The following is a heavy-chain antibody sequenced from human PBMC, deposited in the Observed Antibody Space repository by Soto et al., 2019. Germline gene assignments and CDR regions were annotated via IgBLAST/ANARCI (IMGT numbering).Heavy chain of an antibody. CDR2: IRSKAYGGTT. Sequence: GGSLRLSCTPSGFTFGDYAMSWVRQAPGKGLEWVGFIRSKAYGGTTEYAASVKGRFTISRDDSNSIAYLQMNSLKTEDTAVYYCTRVTPYYYETSGYPHYWGQGTLVTVSS. D-gene: IGHD3-22*01. J-gene: IGHJ4*02. CDR1: GFTFGDYA. CDR3: TRVTPYYYETSGYPHY. V-gene: IGHV3-49*04.